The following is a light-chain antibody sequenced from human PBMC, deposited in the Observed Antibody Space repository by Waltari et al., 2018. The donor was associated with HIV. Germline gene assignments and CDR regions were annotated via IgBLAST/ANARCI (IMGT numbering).Light chain of an antibody. CDR2: DNI. Sequence: QSVVTQPPSVSAAPGQKVTIPCSGSSPNIGNNHVSWYQHLPGTAPKLLIYDNIKRPSGIPDRFSGSKSGTSATLGITGLQAGDEADYYCGAWDSSLTAEVFGGGTKLTVL. CDR1: SPNIGNNH. J-gene: IGLJ2*01. CDR3: GAWDSSLTAEV. V-gene: IGLV1-51*01.